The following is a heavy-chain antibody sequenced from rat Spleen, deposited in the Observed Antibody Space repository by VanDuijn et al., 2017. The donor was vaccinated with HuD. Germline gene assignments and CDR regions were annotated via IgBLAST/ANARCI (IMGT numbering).Heavy chain of an antibody. D-gene: IGHD1-9*01. J-gene: IGHJ2*01. V-gene: IGHV5-27*01. CDR3: TTANYGYNSAY. CDR1: GFTFSTFA. Sequence: EVQLVESGGCLVQPGRSLRLSCSASGFTFSTFAMAWVRQTPKKGLEWIATIASGGPNTFYPDSVKGRFTISRDNAKSTLYLQMDSLRSEDTATYYCTTANYGYNSAYWGQGVMVTVSS. CDR2: IASGGPNT.